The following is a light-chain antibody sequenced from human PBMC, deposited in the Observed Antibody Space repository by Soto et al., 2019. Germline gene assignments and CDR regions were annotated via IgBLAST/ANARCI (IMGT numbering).Light chain of an antibody. CDR1: QSISSW. J-gene: IGKJ1*01. V-gene: IGKV1-5*03. CDR2: KAS. CDR3: QHYNTYPWT. Sequence: IPLTQSPSIRSASVGDRVTLTCRASQSISSWLAWYQQKPGKAPNLLIHKASHLESGVPSRFSGSGSGTEFTLTISSLQPGDFATYYCQHYNTYPWTFGQGTKVDIK.